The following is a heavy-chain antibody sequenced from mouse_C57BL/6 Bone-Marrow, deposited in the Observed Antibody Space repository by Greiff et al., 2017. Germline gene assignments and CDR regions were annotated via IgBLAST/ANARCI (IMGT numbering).Heavy chain of an antibody. CDR1: GYTFTSYW. J-gene: IGHJ1*03. V-gene: IGHV1-61*01. Sequence: QVQLQQPGAELVRPGSSVKLSCKASGYTFTSYWMDWVKQRPGQGLEWIGNIYPSDSETHYNQKFKDKATLTVDKSSSTAYMQLSSLTSEDSAVYYCARENGYGSSFYWYFDVWRTGTTVTVSS. D-gene: IGHD1-1*01. CDR3: ARENGYGSSFYWYFDV. CDR2: IYPSDSET.